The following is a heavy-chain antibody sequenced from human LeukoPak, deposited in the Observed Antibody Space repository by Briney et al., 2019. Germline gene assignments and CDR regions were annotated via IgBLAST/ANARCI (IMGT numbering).Heavy chain of an antibody. V-gene: IGHV4-59*01. J-gene: IGHJ4*02. Sequence: SETLSLTCTVSGGSISSYYWRWIRQPPGKGLEWIGYIYYSGSTNYNPSLKSRVTISVDTSKNQFSLKLSSVTAADTAVYYCARTGGYYDSSGPNDYWGQGTLVTVSS. D-gene: IGHD3-22*01. CDR2: IYYSGST. CDR3: ARTGGYYDSSGPNDY. CDR1: GGSISSYY.